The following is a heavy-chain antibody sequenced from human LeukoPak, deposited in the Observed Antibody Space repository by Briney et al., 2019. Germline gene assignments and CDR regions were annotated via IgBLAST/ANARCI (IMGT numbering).Heavy chain of an antibody. CDR3: ARGPHLFLTNYFIAY. D-gene: IGHD3-9*01. CDR1: GYSLTELS. CDR2: FDPEDGET. J-gene: IGHJ4*02. Sequence: ASVKVSCKVSGYSLTELSMHWVRQAPGKGLEWMGGFDPEDGETIYAQKFQGRVTMTRDTSISTAYMELNRLRSDDTAMYYCARGPHLFLTNYFIAYWGQGTLVTVSS. V-gene: IGHV1-24*01.